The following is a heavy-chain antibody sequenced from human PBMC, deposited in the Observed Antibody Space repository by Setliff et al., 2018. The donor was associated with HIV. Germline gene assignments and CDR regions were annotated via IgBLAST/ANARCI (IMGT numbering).Heavy chain of an antibody. CDR2: IYTSGST. V-gene: IGHV4-61*02. CDR3: ARGPRPVDVDYYYMDV. J-gene: IGHJ6*03. Sequence: PSETLSLTCTVSGVSISSGSYYWSWIRQSAGKGLEWIGRIYTSGSTNDNPSLRSRVTISVDTSTNQFSLNLASVTAADTAVYYCARGPRPVDVDYYYMDVWGKGTTVTVSS. CDR1: GVSISSGSYY.